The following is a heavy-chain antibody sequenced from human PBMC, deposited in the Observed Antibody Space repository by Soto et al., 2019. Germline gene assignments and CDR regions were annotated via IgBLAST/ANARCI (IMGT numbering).Heavy chain of an antibody. D-gene: IGHD3-22*01. CDR1: GFTFSSYA. CDR2: ISYDGSNK. CDR3: AKDRLYYYDSSGYSGIFDY. V-gene: IGHV3-30-3*01. Sequence: PGGSLRLSCAASGFTFSSYAMHWVRQAPGKGLEWVAVISYDGSNKYYADSVKGRFTISRDNSKNTLYLQMNSLRAEDTAVYYCAKDRLYYYDSSGYSGIFDYWGQGTLVTVSA. J-gene: IGHJ4*02.